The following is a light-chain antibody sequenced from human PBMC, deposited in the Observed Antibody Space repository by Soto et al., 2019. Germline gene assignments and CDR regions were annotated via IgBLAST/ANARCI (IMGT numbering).Light chain of an antibody. CDR3: RQYNNYPLT. CDR1: QGIGSN. V-gene: IGKV1-17*03. J-gene: IGKJ4*02. Sequence: DIQMTQSPSAMSVSLGDRVTLACRASQGIGSNVTWFQQKPGKAPRLLVYGASTLPSGVPARFSGSVSGTEFTLPISSLQPEDFAAYYCRQYNNYPLTFGRGTKVDIK. CDR2: GAS.